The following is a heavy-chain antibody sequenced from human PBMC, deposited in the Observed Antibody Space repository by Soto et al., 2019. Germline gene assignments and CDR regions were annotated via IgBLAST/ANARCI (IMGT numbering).Heavy chain of an antibody. CDR3: ARLGSSSWSEPEEPPYYYYGMDV. D-gene: IGHD6-13*01. CDR1: GYTFTSYG. J-gene: IGHJ6*02. V-gene: IGHV1-18*01. CDR2: ISAYNGNT. Sequence: ASVKVSCKASGYTFTSYGISWVRQAPGQGLERMGWISAYNGNTNYAQKLQGRVTMTTDTSTSTAYMELRSLRSDDTAVYYCARLGSSSWSEPEEPPYYYYGMDVWGQGTTVTVSS.